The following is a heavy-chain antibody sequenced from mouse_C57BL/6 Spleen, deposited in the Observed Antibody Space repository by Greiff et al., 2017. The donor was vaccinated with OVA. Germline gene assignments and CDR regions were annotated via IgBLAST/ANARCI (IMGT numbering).Heavy chain of an antibody. CDR2: IDPEDGAT. V-gene: IGHV14-2*01. J-gene: IGHJ3*01. CDR3: ARGDGNCAWFAY. CDR1: GFNIKDYY. Sequence: EVQLQQSGAELVQPGASVTLSCTASGFNIKDYYMHWVKQRTEQGLEWLGRIDPEDGATKYAPKFPGKATIPADTSSNTAYLQLSSLTSEDTAVYYCARGDGNCAWFAYWGQGTLVTVSA. D-gene: IGHD2-1*01.